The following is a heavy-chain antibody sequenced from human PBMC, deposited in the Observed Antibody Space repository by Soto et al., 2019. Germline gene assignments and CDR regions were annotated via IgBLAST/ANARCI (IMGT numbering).Heavy chain of an antibody. D-gene: IGHD4-4*01. Sequence: GGSLRLSCAASRFTFSSYAMSWVRQAPGKGLEWVSAISGSGGSTYYADSVKGRFTISRDNSKNTLYLQMNSLRAEDTAVYYCTPTTVTTWWFDPWGQGTLVTVSS. CDR2: ISGSGGST. V-gene: IGHV3-23*01. CDR1: RFTFSSYA. J-gene: IGHJ5*02. CDR3: TPTTVTTWWFDP.